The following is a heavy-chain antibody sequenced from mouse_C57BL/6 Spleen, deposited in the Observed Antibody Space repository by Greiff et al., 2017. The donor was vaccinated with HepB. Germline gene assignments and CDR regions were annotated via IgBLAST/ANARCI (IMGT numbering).Heavy chain of an antibody. CDR3: ARGLYYGSHDWYFDV. V-gene: IGHV1-54*01. CDR1: GYAFTNYL. CDR2: INPGSGGT. Sequence: QVQLQQSGAELVRPGTSVKVSCKASGYAFTNYLIEWVKQRPGQGLEWIGVINPGSGGTNYNEKFKGKATLTADKSSSTAYMQLSSLTSEDSAVYFCARGLYYGSHDWYFDVWGTGTTVTVSS. D-gene: IGHD1-1*01. J-gene: IGHJ1*03.